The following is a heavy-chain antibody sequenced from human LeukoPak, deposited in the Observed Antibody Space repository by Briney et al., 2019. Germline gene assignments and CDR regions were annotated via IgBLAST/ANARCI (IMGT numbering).Heavy chain of an antibody. D-gene: IGHD3-10*01. Sequence: GASVKVSCTASGYTLTIYYMHWVRQAPGQGLEWMGIINPSGGSTSYAQKFQGRVTMTRDTSTSTVYMELSSLRSEDTAVYYCAREPPGYAFDIWGQGTMVTVSS. J-gene: IGHJ3*02. CDR3: AREPPGYAFDI. V-gene: IGHV1-46*03. CDR1: GYTLTIYY. CDR2: INPSGGST.